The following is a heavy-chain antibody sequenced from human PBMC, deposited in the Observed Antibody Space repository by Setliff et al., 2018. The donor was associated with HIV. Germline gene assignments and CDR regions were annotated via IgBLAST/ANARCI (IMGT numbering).Heavy chain of an antibody. CDR2: IYPGDSDT. Sequence: GESLKISCKGSGYSFTSYWIGWVRQMPGKGLEWMGIIYPGDSDTRYSSSFQGQVTISADKSVSTAYLQWSSLKASDTAMYYCARQPHGDFWTDYVNAFDIWGQGTMVTVSS. CDR3: ARQPHGDFWTDYVNAFDI. CDR1: GYSFTSYW. J-gene: IGHJ3*02. V-gene: IGHV5-51*01. D-gene: IGHD3-3*01.